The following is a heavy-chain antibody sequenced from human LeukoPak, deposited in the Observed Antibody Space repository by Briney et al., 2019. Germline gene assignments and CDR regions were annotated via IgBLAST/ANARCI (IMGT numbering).Heavy chain of an antibody. J-gene: IGHJ3*02. Sequence: PGGSLRLSSAASVFTASSNYMSWVRQAPGKGLEWVSVIYSGGSTYYADSVKGRFTISSDNSKNTLYLQMNSLRAEDTAVYYCARDYYDSSGYRHDAFDIWGQGTMVTVSS. CDR1: VFTASSNY. CDR3: ARDYYDSSGYRHDAFDI. CDR2: IYSGGST. D-gene: IGHD3-22*01. V-gene: IGHV3-53*01.